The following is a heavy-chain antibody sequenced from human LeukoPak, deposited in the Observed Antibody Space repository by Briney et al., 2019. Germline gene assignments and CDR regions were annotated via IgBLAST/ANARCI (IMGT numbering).Heavy chain of an antibody. V-gene: IGHV3-30-3*01. Sequence: PGGSLRLSCVASGFTFSIYTMSWVRQAPGKGLEWVAVISYDGGNMSYADSVKGRFTISRDNSKNTLYLQINSLRAEDTAVYYCARHRLRYSSGWYYFDYWGQGTLATVSS. CDR2: ISYDGGNM. CDR1: GFTFSIYT. CDR3: ARHRLRYSSGWYYFDY. D-gene: IGHD6-19*01. J-gene: IGHJ4*02.